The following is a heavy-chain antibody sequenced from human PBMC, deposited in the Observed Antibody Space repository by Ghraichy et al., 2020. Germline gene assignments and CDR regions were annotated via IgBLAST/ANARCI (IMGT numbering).Heavy chain of an antibody. D-gene: IGHD4-17*01. CDR1: GFTFSSYW. CDR3: ARNDRDYGDYGNDY. Sequence: GGSLRLSCAASGFTFSSYWMAWIRQAPGKGLEWLANINQDGGETYYVDSVKGRFTISRDNAKKSLYLKMNSLRVEDTAVYYCARNDRDYGDYGNDYWGQGTLVTVSS. V-gene: IGHV3-7*01. J-gene: IGHJ4*02. CDR2: INQDGGET.